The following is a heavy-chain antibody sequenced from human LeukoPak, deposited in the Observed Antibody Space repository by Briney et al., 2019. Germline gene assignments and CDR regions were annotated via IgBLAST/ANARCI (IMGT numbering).Heavy chain of an antibody. CDR2: LNGDGTNI. V-gene: IGHV3-74*01. CDR1: GFTFSNYW. J-gene: IGHJ3*01. CDR3: ARSQSGVLDV. Sequence: GSLRLSCVASGFTFSNYWMQWVRQVPGKGLVWVSRLNGDGTNIIYADSVKGRFTISRDNAENTLYLQMNSLRAEDTALYYCARSQSGVLDVWGQGTMVTVSS. D-gene: IGHD2-8*01.